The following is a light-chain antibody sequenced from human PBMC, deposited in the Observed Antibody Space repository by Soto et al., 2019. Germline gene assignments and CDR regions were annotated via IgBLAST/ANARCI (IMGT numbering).Light chain of an antibody. CDR1: QSLGTY. J-gene: IGKJ1*01. Sequence: DIQMTQSPSSLSASVGDRVTIACRASQSLGTYLHWYQHKPGKAPKLLIYAVSNLKSGVSSRFSGSGSVTEFTLTISRLQPEDFSTYFCQRAYSALGTFGQGTKVEMK. V-gene: IGKV1-39*01. CDR2: AVS. CDR3: QRAYSALGT.